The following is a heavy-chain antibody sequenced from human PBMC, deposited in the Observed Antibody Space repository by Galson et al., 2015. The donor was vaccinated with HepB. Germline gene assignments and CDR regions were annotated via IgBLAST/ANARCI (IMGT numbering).Heavy chain of an antibody. CDR3: ARSRSKHRTKSGWYFDL. J-gene: IGHJ2*01. CDR1: GGSISSYY. V-gene: IGHV4-59*01. CDR2: IYYSGST. Sequence: ETLSLTCTVSGGSISSYYWSWIRQPPGKGLEWIGYIYYSGSTNYNPSLKSRVTISVDTSKNQFSLKLSSVTAADTAVYYCARSRSKHRTKSGWYFDLWGRGTLVTVSS. D-gene: IGHD1-14*01.